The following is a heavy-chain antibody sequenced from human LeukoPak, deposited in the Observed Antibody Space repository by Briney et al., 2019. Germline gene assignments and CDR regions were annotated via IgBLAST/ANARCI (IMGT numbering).Heavy chain of an antibody. CDR2: IKSKTDGGTT. D-gene: IGHD3-22*01. V-gene: IGHV3-15*01. CDR3: TTAYYDSSGYSGY. CDR1: GFTFSNAW. J-gene: IGHJ4*02. Sequence: GGSLRLSCAASGFTFSNAWMSWVRQAPGKGLEWVGRIKSKTDGGTTDYAAPVKGRFTISRDDSKNTLYLQMNSLKTEDTAVYYCTTAYYDSSGYSGYWGQGTLVTVSS.